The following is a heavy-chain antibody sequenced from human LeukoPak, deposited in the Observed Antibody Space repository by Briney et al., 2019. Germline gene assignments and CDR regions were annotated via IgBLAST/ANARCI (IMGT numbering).Heavy chain of an antibody. V-gene: IGHV4-4*09. CDR1: GGSISSYY. J-gene: IGHJ4*02. CDR3: AKVGPPYSSGWSIEFDY. Sequence: SETLSLTCTVSGGSISSYYWSWIRQPPGKGLGWIGYIYTSGSTNYNPSLKSRVTISVDTSKNQFSLKLSSVTAADTAVYYCAKVGPPYSSGWSIEFDYWGRGTLVTVSS. D-gene: IGHD6-19*01. CDR2: IYTSGST.